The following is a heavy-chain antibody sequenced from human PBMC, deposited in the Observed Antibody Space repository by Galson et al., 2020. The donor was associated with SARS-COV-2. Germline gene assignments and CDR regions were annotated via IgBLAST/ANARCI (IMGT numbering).Heavy chain of an antibody. CDR2: MNPNSGNT. D-gene: IGHD6-19*01. V-gene: IGHV1-8*01. J-gene: IGHJ6*02. Sequence: ASVKVSCKASGYTFTSYDINWVRQATGQGLEWMGWMNPNSGNTGYAQKFQGRVTMTRNTSISTAYMELSSLRSEDTAVYYCARGGIAVAGNEGIYYYYYGMDVWGQGTTVTVSS. CDR3: ARGGIAVAGNEGIYYYYYGMDV. CDR1: GYTFTSYD.